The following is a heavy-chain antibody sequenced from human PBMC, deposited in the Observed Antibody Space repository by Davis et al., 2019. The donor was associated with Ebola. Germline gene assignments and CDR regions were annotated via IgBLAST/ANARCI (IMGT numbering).Heavy chain of an antibody. V-gene: IGHV1-58*02. Sequence: SVKVSCKASGFTFTSSAMQWVRQARGQRLEWIGWIVVGSGNTNYAQKFQERVTITRDMSTSTAYVELSSLRSEDTAVYYCAARPIRARGIDAFDIWGQGTMVTVSS. J-gene: IGHJ3*02. CDR3: AARPIRARGIDAFDI. CDR2: IVVGSGNT. CDR1: GFTFTSSA. D-gene: IGHD3-10*01.